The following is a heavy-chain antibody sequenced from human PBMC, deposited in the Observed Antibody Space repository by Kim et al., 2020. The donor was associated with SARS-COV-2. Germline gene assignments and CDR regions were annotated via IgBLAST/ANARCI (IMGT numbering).Heavy chain of an antibody. V-gene: IGHV1-69*04. Sequence: SVKVSCKASGGTFSSYAISWVRQAPGQGLEWMGRIIPILGIANYAQKFQGRVTITADKSTSTAYMELSSLRSEDTAVYYCASGSLFGGVIAQYGAFDIWGQGTMVTVSS. CDR1: GGTFSSYA. CDR3: ASGSLFGGVIAQYGAFDI. D-gene: IGHD3-16*02. J-gene: IGHJ3*02. CDR2: IIPILGIA.